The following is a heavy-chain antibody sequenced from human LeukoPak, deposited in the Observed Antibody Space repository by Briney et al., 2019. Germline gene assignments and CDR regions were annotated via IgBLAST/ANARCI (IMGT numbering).Heavy chain of an antibody. CDR2: INPNSGGT. Sequence: ASVTVSCKASGYTFTGYYMHWVRQAPGQGLEWMGWINPNSGGTNYAQKFQGRVTMTRDTSISTAYMELSRLRSDDTAVYYCARCLRGFGIVVVPAAKGYNWFDPWGQGTLVTVSS. CDR1: GYTFTGYY. CDR3: ARCLRGFGIVVVPAAKGYNWFDP. D-gene: IGHD2-2*01. V-gene: IGHV1-2*02. J-gene: IGHJ5*02.